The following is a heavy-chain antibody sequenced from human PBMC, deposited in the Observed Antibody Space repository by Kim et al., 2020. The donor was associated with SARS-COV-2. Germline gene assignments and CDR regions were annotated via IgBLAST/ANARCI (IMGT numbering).Heavy chain of an antibody. V-gene: IGHV4-34*01. J-gene: IGHJ4*02. Sequence: NPSLMTLVTIAVDASKNQFSLRLSAVTAADTAVYYCARGDMEEVAVAADYWGQGTLVTVSS. D-gene: IGHD6-19*01. CDR3: ARGDMEEVAVAADY.